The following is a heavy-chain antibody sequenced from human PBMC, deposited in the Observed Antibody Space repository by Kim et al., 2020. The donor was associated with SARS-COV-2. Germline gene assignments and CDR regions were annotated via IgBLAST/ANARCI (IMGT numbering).Heavy chain of an antibody. D-gene: IGHD1-1*01. V-gene: IGHV3-21*01. J-gene: IGHJ6*02. CDR2: ISSSSSYI. CDR1: GFTFSSYS. CDR3: ARDRVPRWAPRRGMDV. Sequence: GGSLRLSCAASGFTFSSYSMNWVRQAPGKGLEWVSSISSSSSYIYYADSVKGRFTISRDNAKNSLYLQMNSLRAEDTAVYYCARDRVPRWAPRRGMDVWGQGTTVTVSS.